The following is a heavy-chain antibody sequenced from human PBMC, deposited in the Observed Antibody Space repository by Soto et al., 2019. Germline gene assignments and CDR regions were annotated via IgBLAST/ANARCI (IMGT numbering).Heavy chain of an antibody. CDR3: ARGRAVGATPNYYYCGMDV. Sequence: PSETLSLTCTVSGGSVSSGSYYWSWIRQPPGKGLEWIGYIYYSGSTNYNPSLKSRVTISVDTSKNQFSLKLSSVTAADTAVYYCARGRAVGATPNYYYCGMDVWGQGTTVTVSS. D-gene: IGHD1-26*01. CDR1: GGSVSSGSYY. V-gene: IGHV4-61*01. CDR2: IYYSGST. J-gene: IGHJ6*02.